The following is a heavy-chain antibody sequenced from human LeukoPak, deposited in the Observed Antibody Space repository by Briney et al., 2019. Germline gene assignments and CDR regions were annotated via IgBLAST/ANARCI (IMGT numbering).Heavy chain of an antibody. J-gene: IGHJ4*02. CDR3: ARVAVAGRGAFDY. V-gene: IGHV1-69*05. CDR2: IIPIFGTA. D-gene: IGHD6-19*01. CDR1: GGTFSSYA. Sequence: VASVQVSCQASGGTFSSYAISWVRQAPGQGLEWMGGIIPIFGTANYAQKFQGRVTITTDESTSTAYMELISLRSEDTAVYYCARVAVAGRGAFDYWGQGTLVSVSS.